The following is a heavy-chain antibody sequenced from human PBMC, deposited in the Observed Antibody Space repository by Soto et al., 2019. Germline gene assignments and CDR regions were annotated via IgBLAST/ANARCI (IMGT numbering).Heavy chain of an antibody. CDR1: GGSISSGGYS. Sequence: SETLSLTCAVSGGSISSGGYSWSWIRQPPGKGLEWIGYIYHSGSTYYNPSLKSRVTISVDRSKNQFSLKLSSVTAADTAVYYCARDLRSRGFYGMDVWGQGTTVTVSS. CDR2: IYHSGST. D-gene: IGHD3-10*01. V-gene: IGHV4-30-2*01. J-gene: IGHJ6*02. CDR3: ARDLRSRGFYGMDV.